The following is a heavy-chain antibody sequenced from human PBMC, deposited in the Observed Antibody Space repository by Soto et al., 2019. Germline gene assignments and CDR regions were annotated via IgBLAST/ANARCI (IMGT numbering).Heavy chain of an antibody. V-gene: IGHV3-49*03. CDR3: AKKGASGSTVSLFDY. CDR2: IRSKAYGGTT. J-gene: IGHJ4*02. Sequence: GGSLRLSCTASGFTFGDYAMSWFRQAPGKGLEWVGFIRSKAYGGTTEYAASVKGRFTISRDDSKSIAYLQMDSLRAEDTAVYYCAKKGASGSTVSLFDYWGQGTLVTVSS. D-gene: IGHD4-17*01. CDR1: GFTFGDYA.